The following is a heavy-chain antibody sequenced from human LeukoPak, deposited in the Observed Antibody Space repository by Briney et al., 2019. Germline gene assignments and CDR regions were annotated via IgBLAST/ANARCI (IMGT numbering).Heavy chain of an antibody. V-gene: IGHV3-13*01. D-gene: IGHD1-26*01. CDR1: GFTFSSYD. Sequence: GGSLRLSCAASGFTFSSYDMHWVRQATGKGLEWVSAIGVAANTFYSGSAKGRFTISRGNAKNSLYLLMTSLRAEDTAVYYCARQNTPHGNFDYWGQGILVTVSS. J-gene: IGHJ4*02. CDR2: IGVAANT. CDR3: ARQNTPHGNFDY.